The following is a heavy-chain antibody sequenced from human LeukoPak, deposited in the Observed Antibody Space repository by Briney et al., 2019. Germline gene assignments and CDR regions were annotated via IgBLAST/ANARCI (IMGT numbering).Heavy chain of an antibody. CDR1: GYTFTSYG. CDR3: ARVTPYDMDV. J-gene: IGHJ6*04. Sequence: ASVKVSCKASGYTFTSYGISWVRQAPGQGLEWMGWISAYNGSTNYARKLQGRVTMTTDTSTSTAYMELRSLRSDDTAVYYCARVTPYDMDVWGKGTTVAVSS. CDR2: ISAYNGST. V-gene: IGHV1-18*01.